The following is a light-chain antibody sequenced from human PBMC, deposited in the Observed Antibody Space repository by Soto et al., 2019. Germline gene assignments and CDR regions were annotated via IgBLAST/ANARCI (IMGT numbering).Light chain of an antibody. CDR3: QQSYSTPPVT. CDR1: QSISSH. CDR2: TAS. Sequence: DIQMTQSPSCLSASVGDRVTITCRASQSISSHLNWYQQKPGKAPNLLMYTASNLQSGVPSRFSGSGSGTDFTLTISSLQPEDFATYYCQQSYSTPPVTFGQGTRLEIK. J-gene: IGKJ5*01. V-gene: IGKV1-39*01.